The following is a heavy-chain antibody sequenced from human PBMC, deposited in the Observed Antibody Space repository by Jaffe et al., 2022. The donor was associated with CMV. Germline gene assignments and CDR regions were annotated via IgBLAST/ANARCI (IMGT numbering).Heavy chain of an antibody. CDR1: GFTFSSYA. Sequence: EVQLLESGGGLVQPGGSLRLSCAASGFTFSSYAMSWVRQAPGKGLEWVSAISGSGGSTYYADSVKGRFTISRDNSKNTLYLQMNSLRAEDTAVYYCAAGVAVAGGYFDYWGQGTLVTVSS. CDR2: ISGSGGST. J-gene: IGHJ4*02. D-gene: IGHD6-19*01. CDR3: AAGVAVAGGYFDY. V-gene: IGHV3-23*01.